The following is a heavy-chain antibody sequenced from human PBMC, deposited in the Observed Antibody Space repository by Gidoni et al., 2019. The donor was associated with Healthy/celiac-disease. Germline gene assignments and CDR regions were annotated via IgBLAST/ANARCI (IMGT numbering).Heavy chain of an antibody. CDR3: VKALPTYSRSWYVGYYYYGMDV. V-gene: IGHV3-64D*06. J-gene: IGHJ6*02. D-gene: IGHD6-13*01. CDR1: GVTFSSYA. CDR2: FSSHGGST. Sequence: EGQLVESGGGLVQPGGSLRLDCSASGVTFSSYAMHGVRQAPGKGLEYVSAFSSHGGSTSYADSVNGRFTLSIDNSKNTLSLQMISLRADDTAVYYCVKALPTYSRSWYVGYYYYGMDVWGQGTTVTVSS.